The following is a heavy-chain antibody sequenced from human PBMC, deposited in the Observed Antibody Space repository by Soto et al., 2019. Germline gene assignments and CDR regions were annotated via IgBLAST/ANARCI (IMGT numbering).Heavy chain of an antibody. D-gene: IGHD2-2*01. CDR2: ISGSGGST. V-gene: IGHV3-23*01. J-gene: IGHJ6*01. CDR1: GFTFSSYA. CDR3: VKGGGIIVVPADGLDF. Sequence: PGGSLRLSCAASGFTFSSYAMSWVRQAPGKGLEWVSAISGSGGSTYYADSVKGRFTISRDNSKNTLYLQMNSLRAEDTAVYYWVKGGGIIVVPADGLDFWGKGTTDT.